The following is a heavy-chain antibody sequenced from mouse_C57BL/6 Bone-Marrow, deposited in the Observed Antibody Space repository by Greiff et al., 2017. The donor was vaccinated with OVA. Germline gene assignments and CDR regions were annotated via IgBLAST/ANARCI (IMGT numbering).Heavy chain of an antibody. V-gene: IGHV1-5*01. CDR1: GYTFSSYW. J-gene: IGHJ4*01. D-gene: IGHD2-4*01. CDR2: IYPGNSDT. CDR3: TRDDYLYYYAMDY. Sequence: EVQLQQSGTVLARPGGSVKMSCKTSGYTFSSYWMHWVKKRPGQGLEWEGAIYPGNSDTSYNQKFKGKAKLTAVTSASTAYMELSSLTNEDSAVYYCTRDDYLYYYAMDYWGQGTSVTVSS.